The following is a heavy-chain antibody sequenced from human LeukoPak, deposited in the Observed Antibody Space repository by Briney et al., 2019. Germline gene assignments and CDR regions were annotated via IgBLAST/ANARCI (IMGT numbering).Heavy chain of an antibody. J-gene: IGHJ4*02. V-gene: IGHV4-30-2*01. CDR3: ARGRGGQADY. Sequence: SETLSLTCAVSGGSISSGGYSWSWIRQPPGKGLEWIGYIYHSGSTYYNPSLKSRVTISVDRSKNQFSLKLSSVTAADTAVYYCARGRGGQADYWGQGTLVTVSS. D-gene: IGHD4-23*01. CDR1: GGSISSGGYS. CDR2: IYHSGST.